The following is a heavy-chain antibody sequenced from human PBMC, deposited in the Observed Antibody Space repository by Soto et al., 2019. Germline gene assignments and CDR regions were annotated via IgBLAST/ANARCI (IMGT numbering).Heavy chain of an antibody. CDR1: GFTFSSYA. D-gene: IGHD3-22*01. Sequence: PGGTLRLTCTASGFTFSSYAMSWVRQAPGKGLEWVSAISGSGGSTYYADSVKGRFTISRDNSKNTLYLQMNSLRAEDTAVYYCAKAGGTYYYDAVDYWGQGTLVTVSS. CDR2: ISGSGGST. V-gene: IGHV3-23*01. CDR3: AKAGGTYYYDAVDY. J-gene: IGHJ4*02.